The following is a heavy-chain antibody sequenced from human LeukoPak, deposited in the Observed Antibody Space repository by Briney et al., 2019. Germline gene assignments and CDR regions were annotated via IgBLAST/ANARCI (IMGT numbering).Heavy chain of an antibody. V-gene: IGHV3-23*01. CDR1: GFTFSSYA. CDR2: ISGSSAST. J-gene: IGHJ4*02. D-gene: IGHD3-3*01. CDR3: AKAYYDFWSGYVDY. Sequence: GASLRLSCAASGFTFSSYAMNWVRQAPGKGLEWVSGISGSSASTYYADSVKGRFTISRDNSKNTLFLQMNSLRAEDTAVYYCAKAYYDFWSGYVDYWGQGTLVTVSS.